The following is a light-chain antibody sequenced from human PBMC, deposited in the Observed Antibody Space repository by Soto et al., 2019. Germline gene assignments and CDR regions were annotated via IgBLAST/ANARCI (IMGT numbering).Light chain of an antibody. Sequence: EIVLTQSPGTLSLSPGERATLSCRASQSVSSSYLAWYQQKPGQAPRLLIYGASSRATGIPDRFSRSGSGTDFTLTISRLEPEDFAVYYCQQYGSSPAWTFGQGTKVEIK. J-gene: IGKJ1*01. CDR3: QQYGSSPAWT. CDR2: GAS. V-gene: IGKV3-20*01. CDR1: QSVSSSY.